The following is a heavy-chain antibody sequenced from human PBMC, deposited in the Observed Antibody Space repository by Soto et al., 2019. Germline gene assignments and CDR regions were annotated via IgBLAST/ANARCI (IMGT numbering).Heavy chain of an antibody. J-gene: IGHJ4*02. CDR1: GFTFSSYG. CDR2: IWYDGSNK. Sequence: GGSLRLSCAASGFTFSSYGMHWVRQAPGKGLEWVAVIWYDGSNKYYADSVKGRFTISRDNSKNTLYLQMNSLRAEDTAVYYCARVRYSGSAYFDYWGQGTLVTVSS. D-gene: IGHD1-26*01. CDR3: ARVRYSGSAYFDY. V-gene: IGHV3-33*01.